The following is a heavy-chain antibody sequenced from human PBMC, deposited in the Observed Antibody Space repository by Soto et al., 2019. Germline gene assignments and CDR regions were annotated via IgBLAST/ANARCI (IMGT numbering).Heavy chain of an antibody. V-gene: IGHV2-5*02. CDR3: AHRRFKASCSRTSCPNWFDP. CDR2: IYWDDDK. D-gene: IGHD2-2*01. J-gene: IGHJ5*02. CDR1: GFSLSTSGVG. Sequence: QITLKESGPTLVKPTQTLTLTCTFSGFSLSTSGVGVGWIRQSPGKALEWLALIYWDDDKRYSPSLKSRLTITKDTSKNPVVLTTTNMDPVDTATYYCAHRRFKASCSRTSCPNWFDPWGQGTLVTVSS.